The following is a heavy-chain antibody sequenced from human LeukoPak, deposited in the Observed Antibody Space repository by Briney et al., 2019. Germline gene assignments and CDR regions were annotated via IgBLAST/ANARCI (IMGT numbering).Heavy chain of an antibody. Sequence: SETLSLTCTVSGGSISSYYWSWIRQPPGKGLEWIGYIYYSGSTNYNPSLKSRVTISVETSKNQFSLKLSSVTAADTAVYYCARRGGYERGFDYWGQGTLVTVSS. CDR1: GGSISSYY. V-gene: IGHV4-59*01. D-gene: IGHD5-12*01. CDR3: ARRGGYERGFDY. CDR2: IYYSGST. J-gene: IGHJ4*02.